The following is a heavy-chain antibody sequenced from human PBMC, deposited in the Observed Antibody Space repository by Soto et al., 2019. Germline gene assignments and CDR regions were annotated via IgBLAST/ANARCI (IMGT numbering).Heavy chain of an antibody. CDR1: ADTFNSYS. Sequence: QVQLVQSGAEVLKPGSSVKVSCKASADTFNSYSLSWLRQAPGQRLEWLGGITPVFGTADYGLSFEDRLSINAHDSASTVYMELSSLRSDDTSVYYCARSLEGTTVTNWFDPWGKGALVTVSS. CDR2: ITPVFGTA. CDR3: ARSLEGTTVTNWFDP. J-gene: IGHJ5*02. D-gene: IGHD4-17*01. V-gene: IGHV1-69*01.